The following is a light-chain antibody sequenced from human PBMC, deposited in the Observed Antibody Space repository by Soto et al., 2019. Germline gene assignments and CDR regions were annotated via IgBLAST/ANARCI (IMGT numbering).Light chain of an antibody. Sequence: DIQMTQSPSTLSGSVGDRVTITCRASQTISSWLAWYQQKPGKAPKLLIYKASTLKSGVPSRFSGSGSGTEFTLTIGSLQRDDFAVYYCQQSGSSPPTFGQGTKVDIK. CDR3: QQSGSSPPT. V-gene: IGKV1-5*03. CDR1: QTISSW. CDR2: KAS. J-gene: IGKJ1*01.